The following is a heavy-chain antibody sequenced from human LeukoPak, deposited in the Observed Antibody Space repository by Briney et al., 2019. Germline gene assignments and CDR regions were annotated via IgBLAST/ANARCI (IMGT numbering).Heavy chain of an antibody. CDR3: ARHVDTVGATVHWFDP. CDR1: GGSISYY. Sequence: PSETLSLTCTVSGGSISYYWSWIRPPPGKGLEWIGDIYYSGTTNYNPSLKSRVTISVDTSKNQFSLNLNSVTAADTAVYYCARHVDTVGATVHWFDPWGQGTLVTVSS. V-gene: IGHV4-59*08. D-gene: IGHD1-26*01. CDR2: IYYSGTT. J-gene: IGHJ5*02.